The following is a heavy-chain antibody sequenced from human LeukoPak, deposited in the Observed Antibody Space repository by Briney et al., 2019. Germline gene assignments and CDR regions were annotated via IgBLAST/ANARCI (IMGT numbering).Heavy chain of an antibody. CDR3: ARGCIAAAGRLLDY. CDR2: ISSSSSTI. Sequence: GGSLRLSCAASGFTFSSYSVNWVRQAPGKGLEWVSYISSSSSTIYYADSVKGRFTISRDNAKNSLYLQMNSLRAEDTAVYYCARGCIAAAGRLLDYWGQGTLVTVSS. V-gene: IGHV3-48*01. J-gene: IGHJ4*02. CDR1: GFTFSSYS. D-gene: IGHD6-13*01.